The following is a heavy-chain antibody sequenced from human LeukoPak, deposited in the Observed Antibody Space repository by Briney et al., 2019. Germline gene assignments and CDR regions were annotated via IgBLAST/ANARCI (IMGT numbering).Heavy chain of an antibody. CDR2: IKQDGSEK. V-gene: IGHV3-7*03. CDR1: GFTLSSYW. CDR3: AKPRRTAVAGYFDY. Sequence: GGSLSLSCAASGFTLSSYWMSWVRQDPGKGLEWVANIKQDGSEKYYVDSVKGRFTISRDNSKNTLYLQMNSLRAEDTAVYYCAKPRRTAVAGYFDYWGQGTLVTVSS. J-gene: IGHJ4*02. D-gene: IGHD6-19*01.